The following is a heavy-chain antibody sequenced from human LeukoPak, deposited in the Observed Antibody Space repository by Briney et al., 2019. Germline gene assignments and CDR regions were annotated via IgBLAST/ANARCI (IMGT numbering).Heavy chain of an antibody. CDR1: GFTFSSYG. V-gene: IGHV3-33*01. CDR2: IWYDGSNK. J-gene: IGHJ4*02. Sequence: GGSLRLSCAASGFTFSSYGMHWVRQAPGKGLEWVAVIWYDGSNKYYADSVKGRFTISRDNSKNTLYLQMNSLRAEDTAVYYCARDPQGPFSGYDPPLDYWGQGTLVTVSS. CDR3: ARDPQGPFSGYDPPLDY. D-gene: IGHD5-12*01.